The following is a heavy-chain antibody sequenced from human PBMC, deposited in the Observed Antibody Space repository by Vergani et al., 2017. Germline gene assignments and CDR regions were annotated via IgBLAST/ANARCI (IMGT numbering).Heavy chain of an antibody. D-gene: IGHD3-22*01. J-gene: IGHJ4*02. Sequence: QVQLVQSGAEVKKPGSSVKVSCKASGGTFSSYTISWVRQAPGQGLEWMGRIIPILGIANYAQKFQGRVTITADKSTSTAYMELSSLRSEDTAVYYCARGGPPNYYDDSSGYYQYWGQRTLVTVSS. CDR1: GGTFSSYT. CDR3: ARGGPPNYYDDSSGYYQY. V-gene: IGHV1-69*02. CDR2: IIPILGIA.